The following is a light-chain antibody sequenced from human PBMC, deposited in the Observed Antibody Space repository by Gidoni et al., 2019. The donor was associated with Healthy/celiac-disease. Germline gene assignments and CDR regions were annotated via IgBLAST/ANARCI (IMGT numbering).Light chain of an antibody. CDR3: QAWDSSTYV. CDR1: KLGDKY. CDR2: QDS. V-gene: IGLV3-1*01. Sequence: SYELTPPPSLSVSPGQTASIPCSGDKLGDKYACWYQQKPGQSPVLVIYQDSKRPSGIPERFSGSNSGNTATLTISGTQAMDEADYYGQAWDSSTYVFGTGTKVTVL. J-gene: IGLJ1*01.